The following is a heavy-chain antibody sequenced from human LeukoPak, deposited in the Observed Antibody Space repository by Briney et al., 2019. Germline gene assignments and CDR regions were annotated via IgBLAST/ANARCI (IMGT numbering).Heavy chain of an antibody. D-gene: IGHD1-26*01. CDR2: IRNKANSYGT. CDR3: TRVRLGASTRYFDY. V-gene: IGHV3-72*01. Sequence: QPGGSLRLSCAASGFSFSDHYMDWGRLAPGKGLEWVGRIRNKANSYGTEYAASVKGRFTISRDDSKDSLYLQMNSLRSEDTALYYCTRVRLGASTRYFDYWGQGTLVTVSS. J-gene: IGHJ4*02. CDR1: GFSFSDHY.